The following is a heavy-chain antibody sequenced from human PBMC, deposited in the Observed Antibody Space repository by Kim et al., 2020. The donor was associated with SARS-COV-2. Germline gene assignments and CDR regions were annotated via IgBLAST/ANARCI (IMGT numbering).Heavy chain of an antibody. Sequence: KGLFTISRDNSKNTLYLQMNSLRAEDTAVYYCARDFDLLPRILLLRGFDYWGQGTLVTVSS. V-gene: IGHV3-30*01. CDR3: ARDFDLLPRILLLRGFDY. J-gene: IGHJ4*02. D-gene: IGHD3-9*01.